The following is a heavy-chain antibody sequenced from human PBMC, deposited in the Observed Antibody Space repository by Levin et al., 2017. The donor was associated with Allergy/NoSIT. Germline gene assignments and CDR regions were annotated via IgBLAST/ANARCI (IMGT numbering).Heavy chain of an antibody. CDR2: INSDGSAS. D-gene: IGHD3-9*01. CDR1: DSTFSHFW. J-gene: IGHJ3*02. V-gene: IGHV3-74*01. Sequence: GGSLRLSCAASDSTFSHFWMHWVRQVPGKGLVWVARINSDGSASESADSRFTISRDNAKNTLFLQLNSLRAEDTAVYYCARAYTLRYCCALDIWGQGTMVTVSS. CDR3: ARAYTLRYCCALDI.